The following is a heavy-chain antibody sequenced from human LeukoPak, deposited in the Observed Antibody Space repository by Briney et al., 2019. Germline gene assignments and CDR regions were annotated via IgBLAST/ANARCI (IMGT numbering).Heavy chain of an antibody. CDR1: GGSISSYY. V-gene: IGHV4-59*01. Sequence: PSETLSLTCTVSGGSISSYYWSWIRQPPGKGLEWIGYIYYSGSTNYNPSLKSRVTISVDTSKNQFSLKLSSVTAADTAVYYCARQNTAISLYGMDVWGQGTTVTVSS. CDR2: IYYSGST. CDR3: ARQNTAISLYGMDV. J-gene: IGHJ6*02. D-gene: IGHD5-18*01.